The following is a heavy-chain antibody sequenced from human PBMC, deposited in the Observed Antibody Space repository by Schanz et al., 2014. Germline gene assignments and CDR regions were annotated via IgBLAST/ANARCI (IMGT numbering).Heavy chain of an antibody. CDR2: INPTGGST. J-gene: IGHJ4*02. Sequence: QVQLVQSGAEVKKPGASVKVSCKSSGYTFTDYYMQWVRQAPGQGLEWMGIINPTGGSTSYAQRFQGRVTVTRDTSTSTVYMELSSLRSEDTAVYYCARAAYGGYTSTPLRYWGQGTLVTVSS. D-gene: IGHD5-12*01. V-gene: IGHV1-46*01. CDR1: GYTFTDYY. CDR3: ARAAYGGYTSTPLRY.